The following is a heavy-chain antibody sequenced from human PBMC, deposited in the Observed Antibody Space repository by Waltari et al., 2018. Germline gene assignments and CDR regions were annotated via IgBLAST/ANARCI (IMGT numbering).Heavy chain of an antibody. D-gene: IGHD3-22*01. J-gene: IGHJ4*02. CDR1: GGSISSGDYS. V-gene: IGHV4-30-4*08. CDR2: ICYSGRA. CDR3: ARRKDYYDLYFDY. Sequence: QVQLQEAGPGLVRPSQTLSLTFTVSGGSISSGDYSGSWIRRPPGKGLDWIGYICYSGRASYTPSLKSRVTISVDTSKNQFSLKLSSVTAADTAVYYCARRKDYYDLYFDYWGQGTLVTVSA.